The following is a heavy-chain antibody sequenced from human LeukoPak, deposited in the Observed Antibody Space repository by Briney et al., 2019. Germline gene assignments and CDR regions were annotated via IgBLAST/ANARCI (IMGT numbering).Heavy chain of an antibody. D-gene: IGHD1-1*01. CDR1: GFTFSSYA. V-gene: IGHV3-23*01. J-gene: IGHJ5*02. CDR2: ISGSGGST. CDR3: AKAGAVQISPYNWFDP. Sequence: PGGSLRLSCAASGFTFSSYAMSWVRQAPGKGLEWVSAISGSGGSTYYADSVKGRFTISRDNSKNTLYLQMNSLRAEDTAVYYCAKAGAVQISPYNWFDPWGQGTLVTVSS.